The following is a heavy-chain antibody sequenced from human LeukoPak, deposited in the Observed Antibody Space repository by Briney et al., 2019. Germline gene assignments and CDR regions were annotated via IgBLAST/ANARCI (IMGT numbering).Heavy chain of an antibody. CDR1: GYSISSGYY. D-gene: IGHD2-15*01. J-gene: IGHJ6*03. CDR2: IYHSGST. CDR3: AREGVALGYYYYYMDV. V-gene: IGHV4-38-2*02. Sequence: SETLSLTCTVSGYSISSGYYWGWIRQPPGKGLEWIGSIYHSGSTYYNPSLKSRVTISVDTSKNQFTLKLSSVTAADTAVYYCAREGVALGYYYYYMDVWGKGTTVTVSS.